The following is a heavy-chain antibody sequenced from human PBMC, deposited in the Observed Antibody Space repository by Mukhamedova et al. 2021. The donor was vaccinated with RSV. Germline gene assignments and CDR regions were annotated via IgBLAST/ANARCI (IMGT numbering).Heavy chain of an antibody. CDR3: TRPGGDQYYYYGMDV. CDR2: IRSKDKNYAT. V-gene: IGHV3-73*01. Sequence: GKGLEWVGHIRSKDKNYATAYAASVQGRFTVSRDDLKNTAYLQMNSLKPEDSAVYYCTRPGGDQYYYYGMDVWGQGITVPVSS. J-gene: IGHJ6*02. D-gene: IGHD3-16*01.